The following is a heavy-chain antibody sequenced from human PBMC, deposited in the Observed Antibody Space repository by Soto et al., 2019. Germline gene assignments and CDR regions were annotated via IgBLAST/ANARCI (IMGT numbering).Heavy chain of an antibody. V-gene: IGHV3-23*01. CDR3: ARGYSSSASPKDY. CDR1: GFTFSSYA. D-gene: IGHD6-6*01. CDR2: ISGRGGST. Sequence: EVQLLESGGGLVQPGGSLRLSCAASGFTFSSYAMSWVRQAPGKGLEWVSAISGRGGSTYYADSVKGRFTISRDNSKNKLYLQMNSLRAEDTAVYYCARGYSSSASPKDYWGQGTLVTVSS. J-gene: IGHJ4*02.